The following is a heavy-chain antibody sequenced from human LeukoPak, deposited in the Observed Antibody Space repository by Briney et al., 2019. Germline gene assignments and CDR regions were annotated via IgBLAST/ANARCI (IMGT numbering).Heavy chain of an antibody. J-gene: IGHJ4*02. CDR1: GFTFSSYW. CDR2: INTDGSNT. CDR3: AREPTSSYYDSSGWPDY. D-gene: IGHD3-22*01. Sequence: GGSLRLSCAASGFTFSSYWMHWVRQVPGKGLLWVSRINTDGSNTIYADSVKGRFTISRDNAKNTLYLQMNSLRAKDTAVYYCAREPTSSYYDSSGWPDYWGQGTLVTVSS. V-gene: IGHV3-74*01.